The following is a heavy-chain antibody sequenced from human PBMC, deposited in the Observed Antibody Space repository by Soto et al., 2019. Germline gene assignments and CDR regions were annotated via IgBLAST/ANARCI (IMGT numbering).Heavy chain of an antibody. CDR3: ARGPRDGYWSAYYIDX. J-gene: IGHJ5*02. CDR2: IHSSGST. D-gene: IGHD3-3*01. Sequence: SETLSLTCSVSDESVSRVRYYWSWIRQPPGEGPEGLGHIHSSGSTYYNPSLRSRVAISLDTSKNQFSLSLTSMTAADTAVYYCARGPRDGYWSAYYIDXWGQGTVVTVSX. CDR1: DESVSRVRYY. V-gene: IGHV4-61*01.